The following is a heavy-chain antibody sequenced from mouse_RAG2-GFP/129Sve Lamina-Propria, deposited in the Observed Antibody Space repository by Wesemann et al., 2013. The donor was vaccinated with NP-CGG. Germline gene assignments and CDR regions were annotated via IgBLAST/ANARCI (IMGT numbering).Heavy chain of an antibody. CDR3: ALITTVVAVDY. Sequence: GNGDTSYNQKFKGKATLTVDKSSSTAYMQLSSLTSEDSAVYFCALITTVVAVDYWGQGTTLTVSS. D-gene: IGHD1-1*01. CDR2: GNGDT. V-gene: IGHV1-12*01. J-gene: IGHJ2*01.